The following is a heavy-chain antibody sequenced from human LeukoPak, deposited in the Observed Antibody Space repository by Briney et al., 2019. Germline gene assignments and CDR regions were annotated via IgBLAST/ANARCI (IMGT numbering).Heavy chain of an antibody. CDR1: GYSFTSYW. J-gene: IGHJ4*02. D-gene: IGHD2-8*01. Sequence: GDSLKISCKGSGYSFTSYWIGWVRQMPGKGLEWMGIIYPGDSDTRYSPSFQGQVTMSADKSITTAYLQWSSLKDSDTAMYYCASLARRVYVECYFDYWGQGALVTVSS. CDR2: IYPGDSDT. CDR3: ASLARRVYVECYFDY. V-gene: IGHV5-51*01.